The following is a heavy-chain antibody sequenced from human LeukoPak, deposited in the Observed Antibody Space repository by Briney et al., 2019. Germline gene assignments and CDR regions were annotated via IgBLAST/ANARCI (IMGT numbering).Heavy chain of an antibody. D-gene: IGHD4-11*01. V-gene: IGHV4-59*05. CDR1: GGSISSYY. Sequence: PSETLSLTCTVSGGSISSYYWSWIRQPPGKGLEWIGSIYYSGSTYYNPSLKSRVTISVDTSKNQFSLNLTSVTAADTVVYYCARSTTIKGWFDPWGQGTLVTVSS. CDR2: IYYSGST. CDR3: ARSTTIKGWFDP. J-gene: IGHJ5*02.